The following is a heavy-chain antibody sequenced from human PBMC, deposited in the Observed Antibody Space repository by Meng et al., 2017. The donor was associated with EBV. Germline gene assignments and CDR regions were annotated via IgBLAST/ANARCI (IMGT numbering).Heavy chain of an antibody. V-gene: IGHV1-18*01. CDR3: ARDGRLYDTPSPFDY. CDR1: GYTFTSYG. D-gene: IGHD3-22*01. CDR2: ISAYNGNT. Sequence: HVPLVQSGAEVKKPGASVKVSCKASGYTFTSYGISWVRQAPGQGLEWMGWISAYNGNTNYAQKLQGRVTMTTDTSTSTAYMELRSLRSDDTAVYYCARDGRLYDTPSPFDYWGQGTLVTVSS. J-gene: IGHJ4*02.